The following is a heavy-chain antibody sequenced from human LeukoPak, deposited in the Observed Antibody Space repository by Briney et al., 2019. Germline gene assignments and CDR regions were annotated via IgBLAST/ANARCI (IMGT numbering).Heavy chain of an antibody. J-gene: IGHJ4*02. D-gene: IGHD6-13*01. CDR3: ARVLAGQQLVFFDY. V-gene: IGHV3-7*01. CDR2: IKQDGSEK. CDR1: GFTFSSYW. Sequence: PGGSLRLSCAASGFTFSSYWMSWVRQAPGKGLEWVANIKQDGSEKYYVDSVKGRFTISRDNAKNSLYLQMNSLRAEDTAVYYCARVLAGQQLVFFDYWGQGTLVTVSS.